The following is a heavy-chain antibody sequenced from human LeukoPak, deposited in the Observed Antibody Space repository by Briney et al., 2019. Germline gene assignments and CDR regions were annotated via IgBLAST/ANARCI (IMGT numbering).Heavy chain of an antibody. V-gene: IGHV4-59*08. CDR2: MYYSGST. D-gene: IGHD2-15*01. J-gene: IGHJ4*02. Sequence: PSETLSLTCTVSGGSISSYYCSWIRQPPGKGLEWIGHMYYSGSTNYNPSLKSRVTISVDTSKNQFSLKLSSVTAADTAAYYCVRSSTYHLFDDWGQGTLVTVSS. CDR1: GGSISSYY. CDR3: VRSSTYHLFDD.